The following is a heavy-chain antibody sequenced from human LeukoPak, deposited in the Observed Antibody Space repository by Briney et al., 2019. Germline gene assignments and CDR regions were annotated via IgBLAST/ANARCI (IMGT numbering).Heavy chain of an antibody. D-gene: IGHD3-22*01. CDR3: AKQGTGSSGYYYSNYYYGMDV. CDR1: GFTFSSYA. V-gene: IGHV3-23*01. J-gene: IGHJ6*02. CDR2: ISGSGGST. Sequence: PGGSLRLSCAASGFTFSSYAMSWVRQAPGKGLEWVSAISGSGGSTYYADSVKGRFTISRDNSKNTLYLQMNSLRAEDTAVYYCAKQGTGSSGYYYSNYYYGMDVWGQGTTVTVSS.